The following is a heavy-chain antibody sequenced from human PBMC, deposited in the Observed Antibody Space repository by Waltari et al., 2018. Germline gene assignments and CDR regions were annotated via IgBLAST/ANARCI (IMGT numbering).Heavy chain of an antibody. D-gene: IGHD6-19*01. CDR1: GFSPGRYW. CDR3: VRAGSGNWDVYFDY. V-gene: IGHV3-74*01. Sequence: EVQLVESGGGLLQPGGSLSLSCSGPGFSPGRYWMHWVRQAPGKGLVWVSRINREGRDTSYADSVKCRFTVSRDNAKNTLYLQMNSRRAEDTAVFYCVRAGSGNWDVYFDYWGQGVLVTVSS. CDR2: INREGRDT. J-gene: IGHJ4*02.